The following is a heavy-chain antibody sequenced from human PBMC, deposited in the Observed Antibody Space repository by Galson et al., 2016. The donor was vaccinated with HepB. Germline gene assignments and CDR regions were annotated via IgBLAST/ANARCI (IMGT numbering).Heavy chain of an antibody. Sequence: SVKVSCKASGGTFHNDGTFHKYGISWVRQAPGQGPEWMGGIIPIFGTTNYAQKFQGRVAISADDSTGTVYMELSSLRSEDTAVYYCAKESPRSNCGGDCAIFDYWGQGTLVTVSS. J-gene: IGHJ4*02. CDR1: GGTFHNDGTFHKYG. V-gene: IGHV1-69*13. CDR2: IIPIFGTT. CDR3: AKESPRSNCGGDCAIFDY. D-gene: IGHD2-21*02.